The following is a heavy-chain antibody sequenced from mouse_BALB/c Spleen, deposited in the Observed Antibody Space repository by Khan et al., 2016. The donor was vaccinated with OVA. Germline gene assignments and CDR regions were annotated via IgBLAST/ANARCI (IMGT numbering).Heavy chain of an antibody. J-gene: IGHJ2*01. CDR1: GYTFTSYW. CDR2: TNPTNGRT. Sequence: QVQLQQSGAELVKAGASVKMSCKASGYTFTSYWMHWVKQRLGQGLEWFAETNPTNGRTYYNEKFKSMATLTVDKYSSTAYMLLSGTTCDDSAVYYCARIKKLVATYFDYWGQGTTLTVSS. CDR3: ARIKKLVATYFDY. D-gene: IGHD1-1*01. V-gene: IGHV1S81*02.